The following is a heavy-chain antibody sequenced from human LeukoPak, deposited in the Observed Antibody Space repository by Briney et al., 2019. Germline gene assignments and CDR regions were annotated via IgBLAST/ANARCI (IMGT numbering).Heavy chain of an antibody. CDR3: ARMVGYSYSDY. D-gene: IGHD5-18*01. J-gene: IGHJ4*02. CDR1: GGTFSSYA. Sequence: SVKVSCKASGGTFSSYAISWVRQAPGQGLEWMGGIIPIFGTANYAQKFQGRVTITADASTSTFDMELSSLRYEDTAVYFCARMVGYSYSDYWGQGTLVTVSS. CDR2: IIPIFGTA. V-gene: IGHV1-69*13.